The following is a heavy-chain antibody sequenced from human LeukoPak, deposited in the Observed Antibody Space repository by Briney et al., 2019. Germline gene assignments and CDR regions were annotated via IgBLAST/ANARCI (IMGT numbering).Heavy chain of an antibody. CDR3: ARGARCGDYAPY. CDR2: IHCTGNT. J-gene: IGHJ1*01. D-gene: IGHD4-17*01. V-gene: IGHV4-39*07. CDR1: GGSIGGCSSH. Sequence: AETLSLSCTVSGGSIGGCSSHWAWLRQSPGMGLVWVGSIHCTGNTYSNPFMKRCATLSVKSTENQFSPRERPVTAAATAVSYCARGARCGDYAPYWGQGALVTVSS.